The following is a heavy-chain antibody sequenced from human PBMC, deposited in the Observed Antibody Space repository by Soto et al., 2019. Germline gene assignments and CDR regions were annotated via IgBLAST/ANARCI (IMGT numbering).Heavy chain of an antibody. CDR1: GFAVSSKY. CDR2: IYGGGTT. D-gene: IGHD6-19*01. Sequence: EVQLVESGGGLIQPGGSLRLSCAASGFAVSSKYMTWVRQAPGKGLEWVSVIYGGGTTYYADYVKGRFTISRDTSKNTLYLQMNSLRAEDTAVYYCVQTTGWPGCDFWGQGTLVTVSS. V-gene: IGHV3-53*01. J-gene: IGHJ4*02. CDR3: VQTTGWPGCDF.